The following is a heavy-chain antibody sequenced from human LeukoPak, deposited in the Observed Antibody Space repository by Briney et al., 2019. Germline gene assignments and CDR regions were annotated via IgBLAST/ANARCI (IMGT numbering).Heavy chain of an antibody. Sequence: SETLSLTCAVYGGSFNYYWSWIRQPPGKGLEWIGDINQSGITNYDPSLKSRVTISIDTSKNQLSLKVTSVTAADTAVYYCARGSHWVWEVLLDWGQGTLVTVSS. V-gene: IGHV4-34*01. CDR2: INQSGIT. CDR3: ARGSHWVWEVLLD. D-gene: IGHD3-10*01. CDR1: GGSFNYY. J-gene: IGHJ4*02.